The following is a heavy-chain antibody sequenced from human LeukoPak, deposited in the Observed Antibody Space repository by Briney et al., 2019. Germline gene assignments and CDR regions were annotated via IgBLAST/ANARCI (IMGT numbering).Heavy chain of an antibody. J-gene: IGHJ3*02. CDR1: GFTFSSYS. V-gene: IGHV3-48*04. Sequence: PGGSLRLSCAASGFTFSSYSMSWVRQAPGRGLEWVSYISSRRSTIKYADSVKGRFTVSRDNAKNSLYLQMTGLRAEDTAVYYCARGQSGHIVGGTDAFDIWGQGTMVTVSS. D-gene: IGHD1-26*01. CDR3: ARGQSGHIVGGTDAFDI. CDR2: ISSRRSTI.